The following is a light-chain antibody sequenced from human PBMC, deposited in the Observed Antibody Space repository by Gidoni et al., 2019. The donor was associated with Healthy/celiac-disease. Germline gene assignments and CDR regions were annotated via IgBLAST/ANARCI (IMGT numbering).Light chain of an antibody. J-gene: IGKJ1*01. CDR1: QSVSSN. CDR2: GAS. V-gene: IGKV3-15*01. CDR3: QQYNNWPLGT. Sequence: EIVMTQTPATLSVSPGERATLSCRASQSVSSNLAWYQQKPGQAPRLLIYGASTRATGIPARFSGSGSGTEFTLTISSLQSEDFAVYYCQQYNNWPLGTFGQGTKVGIK.